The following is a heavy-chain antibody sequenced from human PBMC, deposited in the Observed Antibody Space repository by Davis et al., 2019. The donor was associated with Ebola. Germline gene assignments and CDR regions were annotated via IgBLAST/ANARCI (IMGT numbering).Heavy chain of an antibody. J-gene: IGHJ4*02. D-gene: IGHD6-6*01. Sequence: GESLKISCAASGFTFSSHAMSWVRPASGKGREWVSAISGSGGSTYYADSVKGRFTISRDNSKNTLCLQMSSLRAEDTAIYYCAKLYSSSSGVDYWGQGTLVTVSS. V-gene: IGHV3-23*01. CDR1: GFTFSSHA. CDR3: AKLYSSSSGVDY. CDR2: ISGSGGST.